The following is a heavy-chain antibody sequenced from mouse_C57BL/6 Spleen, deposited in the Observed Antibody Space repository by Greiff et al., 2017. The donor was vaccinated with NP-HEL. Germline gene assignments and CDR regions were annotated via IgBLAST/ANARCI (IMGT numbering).Heavy chain of an antibody. D-gene: IGHD2-3*01. V-gene: IGHV5-17*01. CDR1: GFTFSDYG. J-gene: IGHJ1*03. CDR2: ISSGSSTI. Sequence: EVKLMESGGGLVKPGGSLKLSCAASGFTFSDYGMHWVRQAPEKGLEWVAYISSGSSTIYYADTVKGRFTISRDNAKNTLFLQMTSLRSEDTAMYYCANDGYSRYWYFDVWGTGTTVTVSS. CDR3: ANDGYSRYWYFDV.